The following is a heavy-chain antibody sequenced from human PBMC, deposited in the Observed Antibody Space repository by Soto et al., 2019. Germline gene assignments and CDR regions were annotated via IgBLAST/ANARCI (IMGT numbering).Heavy chain of an antibody. J-gene: IGHJ4*02. CDR1: GFSLTTSGVG. CDR2: IYWDDEK. Sequence: QITLNESGPTVVKPTETLTLTCTFSGFSLTTSGVGVGWVRQSPGKAPERLAFIYWDDEKRYSTSLKSRLTITKDASQNLVVLTMANVDPADTATYSCAHRVLRAVFGLVTTTAIYFDFWGQGTPVVVSS. V-gene: IGHV2-5*02. D-gene: IGHD3-3*01. CDR3: AHRVLRAVFGLVTTTAIYFDF.